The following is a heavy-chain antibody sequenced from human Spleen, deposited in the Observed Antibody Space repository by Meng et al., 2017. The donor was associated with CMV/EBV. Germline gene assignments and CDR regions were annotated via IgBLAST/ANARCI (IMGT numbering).Heavy chain of an antibody. V-gene: IGHV3-30*02. CDR3: AQDLQFYYDGSEYNAPGW. CDR2: IWNDGTDK. D-gene: IGHD3-22*01. J-gene: IGHJ4*02. CDR1: GFTFSIYG. Sequence: GESLKISCAASGFTFSIYGIHWVRQAPGKGLEWVAFIWNDGTDKYYADSVKGRFTISRDNSKNAVYLQMNSLRAEDTAVYYCAQDLQFYYDGSEYNAPGWWGQGTLVTVSS.